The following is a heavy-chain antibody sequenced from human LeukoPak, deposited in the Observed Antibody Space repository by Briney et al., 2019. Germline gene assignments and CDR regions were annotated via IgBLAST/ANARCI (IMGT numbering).Heavy chain of an antibody. Sequence: GGSLRLSCAASGFTFNTYAMTWVRQAPGKGLEWVSGISGSGGNTYYADSVKGRFTISRDNSKNTLYLQMNSLRAKDTAVYYCAKWPEKRWLQFTQDYWGQGTLVTVSS. V-gene: IGHV3-23*01. J-gene: IGHJ4*02. CDR2: ISGSGGNT. CDR3: AKWPEKRWLQFTQDY. CDR1: GFTFNTYA. D-gene: IGHD5-24*01.